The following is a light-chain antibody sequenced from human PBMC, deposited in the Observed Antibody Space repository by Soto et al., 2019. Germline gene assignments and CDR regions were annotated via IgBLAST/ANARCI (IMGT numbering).Light chain of an antibody. V-gene: IGKV3-20*01. Sequence: IVLTQSLGTLSLSPGDGATLSCRASQRVSSRYLAWYQQKPGQAPRLLIYGASDRTTGTPDRFSGSGSGTDFTLTIGRLEPEDFAMYYCQQYSDSPPTFGQGTKVEIK. J-gene: IGKJ1*01. CDR2: GAS. CDR3: QQYSDSPPT. CDR1: QRVSSRY.